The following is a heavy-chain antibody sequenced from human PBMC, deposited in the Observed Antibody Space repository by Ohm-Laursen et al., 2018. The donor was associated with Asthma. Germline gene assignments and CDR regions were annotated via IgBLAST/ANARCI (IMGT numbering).Heavy chain of an antibody. Sequence: SVKVSCKASGYTFTGYYMHWVRQAPGQGLEWIGWIVVGSGNTNYAQKFQERVTITRDMSTSTAYMELSSLRSEDTAVYYRAADNSEGYYFDYWGQGTLVTVSS. CDR3: AADNSEGYYFDY. V-gene: IGHV1-58*02. CDR1: GYTFTGYY. CDR2: IVVGSGNT. J-gene: IGHJ4*02. D-gene: IGHD4-23*01.